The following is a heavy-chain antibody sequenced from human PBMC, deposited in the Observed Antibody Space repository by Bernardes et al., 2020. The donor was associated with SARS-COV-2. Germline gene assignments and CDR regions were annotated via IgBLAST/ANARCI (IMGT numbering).Heavy chain of an antibody. CDR1: GFTFSSYS. V-gene: IGHV3-48*01. Sequence: GGSLRLSCAASGFTFSSYSMNWVRQAPGKGLEWVSYISSSSSTIYYADSVNGRFTISRDNAKNSLYLQMNSLRAEDTAVYYCARDRGGGYWYYDSSGYFSAFDYWGQGTLVTVSS. CDR3: ARDRGGGYWYYDSSGYFSAFDY. D-gene: IGHD3-22*01. CDR2: ISSSSSTI. J-gene: IGHJ4*02.